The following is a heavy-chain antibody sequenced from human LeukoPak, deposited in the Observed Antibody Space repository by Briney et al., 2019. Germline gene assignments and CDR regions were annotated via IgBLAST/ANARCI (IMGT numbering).Heavy chain of an antibody. CDR3: ARGGGIYSYDRYYFDY. V-gene: IGHV3-30-3*01. CDR2: ISYDGSNK. Sequence: GRSLRLSCAASGFTFSSYAMHWVRQAPGKGLEWVAVISYDGSNKYYADSVKGRFTISRDNSKNTLYLQMNSLRAEDTAVYYCARGGGIYSYDRYYFDYWGQGTLVTVSS. J-gene: IGHJ4*02. D-gene: IGHD5-18*01. CDR1: GFTFSSYA.